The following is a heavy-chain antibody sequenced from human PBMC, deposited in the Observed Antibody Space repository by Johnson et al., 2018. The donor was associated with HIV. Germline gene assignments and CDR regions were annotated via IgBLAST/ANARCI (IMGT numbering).Heavy chain of an antibody. CDR2: VKEDGREK. CDR3: VRSPRGWEILGTFDV. J-gene: IGHJ3*01. D-gene: IGHD1-26*01. CDR1: GFSFNSYW. V-gene: IGHV3-7*01. Sequence: MLLVESGGGLVQPGGSLRLSCAASGFSFNSYWMSWVRQAPGKGLDWVANVKEDGREKYYVDSVKGRFTISRDNGKKSLYLQMNSLRVEYTAVYFCVRSPRGWEILGTFDVWCQGTMFTVCS.